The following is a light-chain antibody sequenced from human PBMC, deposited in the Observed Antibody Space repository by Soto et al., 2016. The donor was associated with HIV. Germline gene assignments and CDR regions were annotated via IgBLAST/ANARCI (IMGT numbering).Light chain of an antibody. CDR1: QGIGNS. V-gene: IGKV1-NL1*01. J-gene: IGKJ1*01. CDR2: GAS. CDR3: QQYYSTPET. Sequence: IQMTQSPSSLYASIGDRVTFTCRASQGIGNSLAWYQQKPGKAPKLLLYGASRLESGVPSRFSGTGSGAEYILIIGSLQPEDFATYYCQQYYSTPETFGQGTKVEIK.